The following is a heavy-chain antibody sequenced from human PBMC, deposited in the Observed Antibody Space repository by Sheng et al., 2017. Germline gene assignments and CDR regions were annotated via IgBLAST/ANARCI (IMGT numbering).Heavy chain of an antibody. CDR3: VRDEVGSAGDPDY. V-gene: IGHV3-21*06. CDR2: ISSSSSSI. CDR1: GFIFSNYG. Sequence: VQLVESGGGAVQPGRSLRLSCAASGFIFSNYGMNWVRQAPGKGLEWVSSISSSSSSIYYADSVRGRFTISRDNTKDSVYLQMNSLRAEDTAVYYCVRDEVGSAGDPDYWGQGTLVTVSS. D-gene: IGHD4-17*01. J-gene: IGHJ4*02.